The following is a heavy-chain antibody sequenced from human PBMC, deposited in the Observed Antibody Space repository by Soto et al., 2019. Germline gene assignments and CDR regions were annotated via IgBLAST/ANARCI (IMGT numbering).Heavy chain of an antibody. J-gene: IGHJ4*02. CDR2: ISNGVRIT. CDR3: ARAQGGGGRTLEY. V-gene: IGHV3-11*01. CDR1: GVLFSDYY. D-gene: IGHD3-16*01. Sequence: QVHLEESGGVLVNPGGSLRLYCTAYGVLFSDYYMSWIRQAPGKGLAWAPDISNGVRITHHADSVEGRFTISRDNAKESLYIHLNSLGPEYSAIYCCARAQGGGGRTLEYWGQGTLVTVSS.